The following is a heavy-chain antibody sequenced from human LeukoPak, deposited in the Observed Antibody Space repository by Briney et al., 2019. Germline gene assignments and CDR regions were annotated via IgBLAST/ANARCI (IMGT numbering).Heavy chain of an antibody. Sequence: ASVKVSCKPSGYPFTASGLTWIRQAPGQGLEWMGWVNPYNGDTAYAQSLQGRVTMTTDTSTGTAYMELRSLRSDDTAVYYCARDSELRYCSGGSCSFDYWGQGTLVTVSS. D-gene: IGHD2-15*01. CDR2: VNPYNGDT. V-gene: IGHV1-18*01. J-gene: IGHJ4*02. CDR3: ARDSELRYCSGGSCSFDY. CDR1: GYPFTASG.